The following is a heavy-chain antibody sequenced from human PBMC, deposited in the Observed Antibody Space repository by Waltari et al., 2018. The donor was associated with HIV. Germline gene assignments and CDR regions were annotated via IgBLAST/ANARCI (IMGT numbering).Heavy chain of an antibody. V-gene: IGHV4-38-2*02. J-gene: IGHJ4*02. CDR2: FLHSGNT. D-gene: IGHD1-26*01. CDR1: GYSISSGYY. CDR3: ARGGVGATGNFDY. Sequence: QVQLQESGPGLVKPSETLSLTCTVSGYSISSGYYWGWIRQPPGKGLEWIGSFLHSGNTYFNPALKSRVTISVDTSKNHFSLKLTSVTAADTAVYYCARGGVGATGNFDYWGQGALVTVSS.